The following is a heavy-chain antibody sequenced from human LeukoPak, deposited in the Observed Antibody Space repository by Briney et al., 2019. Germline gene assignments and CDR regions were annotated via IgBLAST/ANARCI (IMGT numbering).Heavy chain of an antibody. D-gene: IGHD3-22*01. J-gene: IGHJ3*02. Sequence: SETLSLTCTVSGDSINSDTYYWGWIRQPPGKGLEWIGSIYYSGSTYYNPSLKSRVTISVDTSRNQFSLKLRSVTAADTAVYYCARDLNYYDGSTYYDAFDIWGQGTLVTVSS. CDR2: IYYSGST. CDR1: GDSINSDTYY. V-gene: IGHV4-39*07. CDR3: ARDLNYYDGSTYYDAFDI.